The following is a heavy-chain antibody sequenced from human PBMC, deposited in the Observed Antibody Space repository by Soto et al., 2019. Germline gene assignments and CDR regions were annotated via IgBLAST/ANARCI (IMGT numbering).Heavy chain of an antibody. Sequence: QVQLVESGGGVVQPGRSLRLSCAASGFTFSSYGMHWVRQAPGKGLEWVAVIWYDGSNKYYADSVKGRFTISRDNSKKTLYLQMNSMRAEDTGVYYCAREHIVVVAARADYYYYGMDVWGQGTTVPVSS. J-gene: IGHJ6*02. V-gene: IGHV3-33*01. CDR2: IWYDGSNK. CDR3: AREHIVVVAARADYYYYGMDV. D-gene: IGHD2-21*02. CDR1: GFTFSSYG.